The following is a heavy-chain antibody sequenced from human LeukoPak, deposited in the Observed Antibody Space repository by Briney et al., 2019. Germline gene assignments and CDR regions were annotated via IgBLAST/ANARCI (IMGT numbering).Heavy chain of an antibody. D-gene: IGHD5-18*01. CDR1: GGSISSGGYY. CDR2: INHSGST. V-gene: IGHV4-39*07. Sequence: SETLSLTCTVSGGSISSGGYYWSWIRQHPGKGLEWIGEINHSGSTNYNPSLKSRVTISVDTSKNQFSLKLSSVTAADTAVYYCARRMRGYSYGPYNWFDPWGQGTLVTVSS. J-gene: IGHJ5*02. CDR3: ARRMRGYSYGPYNWFDP.